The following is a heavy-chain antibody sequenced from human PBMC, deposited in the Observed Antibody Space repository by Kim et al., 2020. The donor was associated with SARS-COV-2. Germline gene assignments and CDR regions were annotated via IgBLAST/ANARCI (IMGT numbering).Heavy chain of an antibody. CDR3: TTVGYGDYVNY. CDR2: TKSKIDGGTA. D-gene: IGHD4-17*01. CDR1: GFDFSTAW. J-gene: IGHJ4*01. Sequence: GGSLRLSCGASGFDFSTAWMSWVRQAPGKGLEWVGRTKSKIDGGTADYAAPVRGRFIISRDDSRNMVFLQMYNLRADDTAVYYCTTVGYGDYVNYWGRGTLVAVST. V-gene: IGHV3-15*01.